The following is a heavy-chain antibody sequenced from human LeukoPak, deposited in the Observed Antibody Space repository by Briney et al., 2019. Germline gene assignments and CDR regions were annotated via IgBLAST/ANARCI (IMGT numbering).Heavy chain of an antibody. CDR1: GFTFSNYA. J-gene: IGHJ4*02. CDR3: ARARSGYYGDY. D-gene: IGHD5-12*01. Sequence: GGSLRLSCAASGFTFSNYAMSWVRQPPGKGLEWVSVISDSGGSTFYADSLKGRFTISRDNSKNTLYLQMNSLRAEDTAVYYCARARSGYYGDYWGQGTLVTVSS. V-gene: IGHV3-23*01. CDR2: ISDSGGST.